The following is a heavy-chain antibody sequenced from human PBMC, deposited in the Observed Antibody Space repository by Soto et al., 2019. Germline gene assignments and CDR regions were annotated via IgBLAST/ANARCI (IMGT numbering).Heavy chain of an antibody. J-gene: IGHJ3*02. V-gene: IGHV3-11*06. CDR3: ARGAMIDRVVDI. Sequence: PGGSLRLSCAASGFTFSDYYMSWIRQAPGKGLEWVSYISSSSSYTNYADSVKGRFTISRDNAKNSLYLQMNSPRAEDTAVYYGARGAMIDRVVDIWGQGTMVTVAS. D-gene: IGHD3-22*01. CDR2: ISSSSSYT. CDR1: GFTFSDYY.